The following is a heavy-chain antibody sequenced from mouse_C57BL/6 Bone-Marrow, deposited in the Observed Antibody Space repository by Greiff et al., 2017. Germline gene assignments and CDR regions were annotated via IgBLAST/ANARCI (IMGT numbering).Heavy chain of an antibody. CDR2: IIPNNGGT. Sequence: VQLQQSGPELVKPGASVKISCKATGYTFTDYYMNWVKQSHGKSLEWIGDIIPNNGGTSYNQKFKGKATLTVDKSSSTAYMELRSLTAMDSAVCYCARWGFAYWGQGTLVTVSA. V-gene: IGHV1-26*01. CDR3: ARWGFAY. J-gene: IGHJ3*01. CDR1: GYTFTDYY.